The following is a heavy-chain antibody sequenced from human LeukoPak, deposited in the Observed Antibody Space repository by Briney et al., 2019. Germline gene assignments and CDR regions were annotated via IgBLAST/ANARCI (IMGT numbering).Heavy chain of an antibody. Sequence: GGSLRLSCSASGFTFTNYAMAWVRQAPGKGLEWVSTISGTGGSAQYADSVKGRFTFSRDNPKDTLYLQMNGLRAEDTAVYYCAKDQGGRYYDILAGYYPENFFDYWGQGTLVTVSS. V-gene: IGHV3-23*01. CDR3: AKDQGGRYYDILAGYYPENFFDY. CDR2: ISGTGGSA. J-gene: IGHJ4*02. D-gene: IGHD3-9*01. CDR1: GFTFTNYA.